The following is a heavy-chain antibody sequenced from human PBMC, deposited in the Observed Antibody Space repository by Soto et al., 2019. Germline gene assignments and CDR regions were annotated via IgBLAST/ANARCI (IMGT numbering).Heavy chain of an antibody. Sequence: PSETLSLTCTVSGGSVSSGSYYWSWIRQPPGKGLEWIGYIYYSGSTNYNPSLKSRVTISVDTSKNQFSLKLSSVTAADTAVYYCARDGIRGSRLWFYGMDVWGQGTTVTVSS. CDR2: IYYSGST. V-gene: IGHV4-61*01. D-gene: IGHD5-18*01. J-gene: IGHJ6*02. CDR3: ARDGIRGSRLWFYGMDV. CDR1: GGSVSSGSYY.